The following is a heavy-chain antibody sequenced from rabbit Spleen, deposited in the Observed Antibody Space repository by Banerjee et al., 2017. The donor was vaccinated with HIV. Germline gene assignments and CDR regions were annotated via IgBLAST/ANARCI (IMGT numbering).Heavy chain of an antibody. J-gene: IGHJ4*01. V-gene: IGHV1S7*01. CDR1: GFDFTNYY. D-gene: IGHD4-2*01. Sequence: HLTETGGGLVQPGGSLTLSCKASGFDFTNYYISWVRQAPGKGLEWIGIIYGAKGSTDYASWVNGRFTISSDNAQSTVDLKMTSLTAADTATYFCARDPAGREDFNLWGPGTLVTVS. CDR3: ARDPAGREDFNL. CDR2: IYGAKGST.